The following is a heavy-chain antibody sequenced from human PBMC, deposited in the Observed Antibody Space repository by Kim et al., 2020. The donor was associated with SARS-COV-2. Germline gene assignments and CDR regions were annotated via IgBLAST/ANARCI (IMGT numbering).Heavy chain of an antibody. D-gene: IGHD6-13*01. V-gene: IGHV3-9*01. J-gene: IGHJ3*02. CDR3: AKDKSSSLYLKDAFDI. CDR1: GFTFDDYA. Sequence: GGSLRLSCAASGFTFDDYAMHWVRQAPGKGLEWVSGISWNSGSIGYADSVKGRFTISRDNAKNSLYLQMNSLRAEDTALYYCAKDKSSSLYLKDAFDIWGQGTMVTVSS. CDR2: ISWNSGSI.